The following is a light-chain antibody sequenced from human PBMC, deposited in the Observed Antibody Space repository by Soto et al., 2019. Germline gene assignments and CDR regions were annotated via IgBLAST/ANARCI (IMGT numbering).Light chain of an antibody. Sequence: QSALTQPASVSGSSGQSVTISCTGTSSDVGGCNCVSWYQHHPGKAPKLMIYEVNNRPSGVSNRFSGSKSGNTASLTISGLQAEDEADYYCSSFTSTSTYVFGTGTKLTVL. J-gene: IGLJ1*01. CDR2: EVN. V-gene: IGLV2-14*01. CDR1: SSDVGGCNC. CDR3: SSFTSTSTYV.